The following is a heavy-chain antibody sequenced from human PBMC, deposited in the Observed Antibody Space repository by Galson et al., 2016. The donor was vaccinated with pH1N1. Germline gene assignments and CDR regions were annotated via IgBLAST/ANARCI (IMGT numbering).Heavy chain of an antibody. CDR1: GFTLSNFW. V-gene: IGHV3-7*03. CDR3: VRKIGGDSSY. Sequence: LRLSCAASGFTLSNFWMSWVRQAPGKGLEWVANINQGGSERHYVDSVKGRFTISRDNAKNSMYLQMNSRRAEDTAVYYCVRKIGGDSSYWGQGVLVTVSS. CDR2: INQGGSER. J-gene: IGHJ4*02. D-gene: IGHD2-21*02.